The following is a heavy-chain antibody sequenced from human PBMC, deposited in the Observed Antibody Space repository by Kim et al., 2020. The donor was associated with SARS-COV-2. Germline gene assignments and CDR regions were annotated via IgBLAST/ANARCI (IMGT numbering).Heavy chain of an antibody. J-gene: IGHJ3*01. CDR3: ARDLTWNACYV. CDR2: LSSDNDGSDT. Sequence: GGSLRLSCVGSGFTLNSYYMYWVRQAPGKGLEWVSRLSSDNDGSDTQYADSVNGRFTISRDTARNTLYLQMNSLRAEDTAVYYCARDLTWNACYVCGQGT. D-gene: IGHD5-12*01. CDR1: GFTLNSYY. V-gene: IGHV3-74*01.